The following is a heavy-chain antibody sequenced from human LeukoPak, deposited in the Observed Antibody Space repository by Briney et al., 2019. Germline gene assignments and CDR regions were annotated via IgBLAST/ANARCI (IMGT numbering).Heavy chain of an antibody. D-gene: IGHD6-13*01. CDR1: GFTFSTYS. CDR2: ISSSGSTI. Sequence: SGGSLRLSYAISGFTFSTYSMNWVRQAPGKGLEWVSYISSSGSTIYYADSVKSRFTISRDNTKNSLYLQMNSLRAEDTAVYYCALRSSWYGGFFDYWGQGTLVTVSS. CDR3: ALRSSWYGGFFDY. J-gene: IGHJ4*02. V-gene: IGHV3-48*04.